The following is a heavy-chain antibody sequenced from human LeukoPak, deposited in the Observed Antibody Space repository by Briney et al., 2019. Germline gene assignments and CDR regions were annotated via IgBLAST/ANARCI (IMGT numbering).Heavy chain of an antibody. V-gene: IGHV1-58*02. Sequence: ASVKASYKASGFTFTSSAMQWVRQARGQRLEWIGWIVVGSGNTNYAQKFQERVTITRDMSTSTAYMELSSLRSEDTAVYYCAAVSSGAGTKGYYFDYWGQTVLVTVSS. D-gene: IGHD1-7*01. CDR3: AAVSSGAGTKGYYFDY. CDR2: IVVGSGNT. CDR1: GFTFTSSA. J-gene: IGHJ4*02.